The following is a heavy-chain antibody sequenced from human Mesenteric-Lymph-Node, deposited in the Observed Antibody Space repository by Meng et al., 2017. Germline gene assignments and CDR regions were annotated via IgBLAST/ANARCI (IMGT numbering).Heavy chain of an antibody. J-gene: IGHJ4*02. V-gene: IGHV4-31*03. Sequence: PQDSGPGLVKPSQTLSLTCTCPGGSISSGGYYWSWIRQHPGKGLEWIGEIYHSGSTNYNPSLKSRVTISVDKSKNQFSLKLSSVTAADTAVYYCASFPPPGKQWLVTDYWGQGTLVTVSS. CDR2: IYHSGST. CDR1: GGSISSGGYY. D-gene: IGHD6-19*01. CDR3: ASFPPPGKQWLVTDY.